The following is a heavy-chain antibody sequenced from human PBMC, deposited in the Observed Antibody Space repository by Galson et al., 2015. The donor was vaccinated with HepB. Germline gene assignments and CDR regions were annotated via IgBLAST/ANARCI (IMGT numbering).Heavy chain of an antibody. J-gene: IGHJ4*02. CDR3: AKDGANWSVYYSPFDY. V-gene: IGHV3-30*18. CDR1: GFTFRNYA. CDR2: ISYDGSNK. D-gene: IGHD3-3*01. Sequence: SLRLSCAASGFTFRNYAMHWVRQAPGKGLEWVAAISYDGSNKYYADSVKGRFTISRDNSKNTLYLQMNSLRVEDTAVYYCAKDGANWSVYYSPFDYWGQGTLVTVSS.